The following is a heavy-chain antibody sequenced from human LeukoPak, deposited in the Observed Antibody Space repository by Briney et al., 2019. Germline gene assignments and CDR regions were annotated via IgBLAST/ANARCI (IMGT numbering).Heavy chain of an antibody. Sequence: SVKVSCKASGGTFSSYAISWVRQAPGQGLEWMGGIIPIFGTANYAQKFQGRVTITADESTSTAYMELSSLRSEDTAVYYCARDRATYYYDSSGSYFDYWGQGTLVTVSS. CDR3: ARDRATYYYDSSGSYFDY. J-gene: IGHJ4*02. V-gene: IGHV1-69*13. D-gene: IGHD3-22*01. CDR1: GGTFSSYA. CDR2: IIPIFGTA.